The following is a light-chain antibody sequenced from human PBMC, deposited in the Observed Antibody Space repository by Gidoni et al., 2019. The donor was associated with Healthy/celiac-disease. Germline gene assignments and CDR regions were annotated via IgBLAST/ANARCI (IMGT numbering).Light chain of an antibody. Sequence: AIRMTRSPSSFSASTGDRVTITCRASQGISSYLAWYQQKPGKAPKLLIYAASTLQSGVPSRFSGSGSGTDFTLTISCLQSEDFATYYCQQYYSYPFTCGPGTKVDIK. CDR2: AAS. CDR3: QQYYSYPFT. CDR1: QGISSY. V-gene: IGKV1-8*01. J-gene: IGKJ3*01.